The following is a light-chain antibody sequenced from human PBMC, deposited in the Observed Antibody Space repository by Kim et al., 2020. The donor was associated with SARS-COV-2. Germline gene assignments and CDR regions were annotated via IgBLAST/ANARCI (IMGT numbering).Light chain of an antibody. CDR2: VNGDGSH. V-gene: IGLV4-69*01. J-gene: IGLJ2*01. Sequence: ASGNLPYTLNIQNRLYAIAWHQQRPDKGPRYLIKVNGDGSHNEGGGTPDRFSGSTSGSERNLIISSLQPEDEADYYCQTWVTGIVVFGGGTQLTVL. CDR1: IQNRLYA. CDR3: QTWVTGIVV.